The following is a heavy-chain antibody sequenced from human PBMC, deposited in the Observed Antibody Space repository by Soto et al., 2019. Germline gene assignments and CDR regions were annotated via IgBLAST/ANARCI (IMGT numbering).Heavy chain of an antibody. CDR1: GFNFSSYG. V-gene: IGHV3-33*01. Sequence: AVGPLRHPYGASGFNFSSYGMHRVRQTPGRGLEWVALISYDGSSKKYADSVKGRFTSSRDNSKNTLYLQMNSLRAEDTALYFCARPYSSSSSPYYAMEVWGQGTTVTVFS. CDR3: ARPYSSSSSPYYAMEV. CDR2: ISYDGSSK. D-gene: IGHD6-6*01. J-gene: IGHJ6*02.